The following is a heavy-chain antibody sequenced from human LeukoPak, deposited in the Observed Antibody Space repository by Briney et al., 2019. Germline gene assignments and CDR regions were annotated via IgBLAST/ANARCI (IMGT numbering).Heavy chain of an antibody. CDR2: IYPGDSDT. CDR1: GYSFANYW. Sequence: KVGESLKISCKGSGYSFANYWIGWVRQMPGKGLEWMGIIYPGDSDTSYSPSFQGQVTISADKSLSTAYLQWRTLKASDTAMYYCAKRDPNAPSDYWGQGALVTVSS. J-gene: IGHJ4*02. CDR3: AKRDPNAPSDY. D-gene: IGHD2-8*01. V-gene: IGHV5-51*01.